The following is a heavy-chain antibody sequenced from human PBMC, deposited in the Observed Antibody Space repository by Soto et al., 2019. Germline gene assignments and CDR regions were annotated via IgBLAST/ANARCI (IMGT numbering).Heavy chain of an antibody. D-gene: IGHD2-2*01. Sequence: QVQLVHSAAEMKKPGSSVKVSCKASGGTFNSYTFSWVRQAPGQGLEWMGRIISILDMTTYSQSFQVRVTITADKFTYTVYIELSSLTSEDTALYFCAARSCSTSTCFHPGPDWCQGTLVAVSS. J-gene: IGHJ4*02. V-gene: IGHV1-69*02. CDR2: IISILDMT. CDR3: AARSCSTSTCFHPGPD. CDR1: GGTFNSYT.